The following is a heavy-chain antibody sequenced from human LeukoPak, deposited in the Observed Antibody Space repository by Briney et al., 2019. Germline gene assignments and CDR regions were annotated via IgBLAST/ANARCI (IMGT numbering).Heavy chain of an antibody. D-gene: IGHD1-26*01. V-gene: IGHV3-23*01. CDR2: ISGSGGST. Sequence: GGSLRLSCAASGFIFSSYAMTWVRQAPGKGLEWVSAISGSGGSTYYADSVKGRFTISRDTSKSTLYLQMNSLRAEDTAVYYCARVIVGATIDYWGQGTLVTVSS. CDR3: ARVIVGATIDY. CDR1: GFIFSSYA. J-gene: IGHJ4*02.